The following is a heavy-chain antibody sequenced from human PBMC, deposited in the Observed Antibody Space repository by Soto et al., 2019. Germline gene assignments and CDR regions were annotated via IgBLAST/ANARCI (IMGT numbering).Heavy chain of an antibody. CDR1: GYTFTSYY. Sequence: VNVSCKASGYTFTSYYIHWARQAPGQGLEWVGIINPSAGSTSYAQNFQGRVTMTRDTSTSTVYMELSSLRSEDTAVYYCARVPLYSDSSGYYYDHYYGMDVWGQGTTVTVSS. D-gene: IGHD3-22*01. V-gene: IGHV1-46*01. CDR3: ARVPLYSDSSGYYYDHYYGMDV. CDR2: INPSAGST. J-gene: IGHJ6*02.